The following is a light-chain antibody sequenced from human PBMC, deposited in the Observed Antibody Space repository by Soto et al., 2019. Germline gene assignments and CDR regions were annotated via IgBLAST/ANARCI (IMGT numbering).Light chain of an antibody. J-gene: IGLJ1*01. CDR3: SSYTSSSTSYV. CDR1: SSDVGGYNY. V-gene: IGLV2-14*01. CDR2: EVT. Sequence: QSALTQPASVSGSPGQSITISCTGTSSDVGGYNYVSWYQQNPGKAPKLMIYEVTNRPSGVSNRFSGSKSGNTASLTISGLQADDEADYYCSSYTSSSTSYVFVTGTKVTVL.